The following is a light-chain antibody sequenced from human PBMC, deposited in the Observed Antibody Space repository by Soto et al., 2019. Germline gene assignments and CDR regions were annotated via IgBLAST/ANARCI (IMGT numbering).Light chain of an antibody. CDR1: QSFSSTF. Sequence: ESLLTQSPGSLSLSPGDRATLSCRASQSFSSTFFAWYQQKPGQAPRLLIYGASSRATGIPDRFSGSGSGTDFTLTISSLEPEDFAVYYCQQYASSVTFGQGTKVEIK. CDR3: QQYASSVT. V-gene: IGKV3-20*01. CDR2: GAS. J-gene: IGKJ1*01.